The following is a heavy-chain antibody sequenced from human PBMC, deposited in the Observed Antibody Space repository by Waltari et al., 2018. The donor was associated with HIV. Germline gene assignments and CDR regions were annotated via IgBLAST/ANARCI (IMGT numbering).Heavy chain of an antibody. CDR1: VYTFTGYY. CDR3: ARVPYYYDTSAYPDY. CDR2: INPNSGGT. D-gene: IGHD3-22*01. V-gene: IGHV1-2*02. J-gene: IGHJ4*02. Sequence: QVQLVQSGAEVKKPGASVKVSCKASVYTFTGYYMHWVRQAPGQGLEWMGWINPNSGGTNYAQKFQGRVTMTRDTSITTAYMEVSRLRSDDTAVYYCARVPYYYDTSAYPDYWGQGTLVTVSS.